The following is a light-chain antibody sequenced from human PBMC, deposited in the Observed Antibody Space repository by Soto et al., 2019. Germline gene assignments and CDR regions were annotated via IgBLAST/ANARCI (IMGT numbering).Light chain of an antibody. Sequence: QSVLTQPASVSGSVGPSITNSCTGTRSDIGSYNLVSWHQQYPGKAPKLIIYEGSARPSGISTRFSGSKSGNTASLTISGLQDEAEADYFCSAYASSSIYLFGVATKGTV. V-gene: IGLV2-23*01. CDR2: EGS. CDR3: SAYASSSIYL. J-gene: IGLJ1*01. CDR1: RSDIGSYNL.